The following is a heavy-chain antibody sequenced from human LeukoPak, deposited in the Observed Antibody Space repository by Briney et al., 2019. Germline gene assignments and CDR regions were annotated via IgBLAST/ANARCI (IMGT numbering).Heavy chain of an antibody. D-gene: IGHD5-18*01. J-gene: IGHJ6*04. V-gene: IGHV1-18*01. CDR3: AKFGYSYGLRVALDD. CDR1: VYTFTSYG. Sequence: GSSVTVSRKASVYTFTSYGIDWVRHPPGEGLELEGWISAYNGNTNYAQKLQGRVTITTDTSTTTAYIELRSRTSDDTAVYYCAKFGYSYGLRVALDDWGKGTTVTVSS. CDR2: ISAYNGNT.